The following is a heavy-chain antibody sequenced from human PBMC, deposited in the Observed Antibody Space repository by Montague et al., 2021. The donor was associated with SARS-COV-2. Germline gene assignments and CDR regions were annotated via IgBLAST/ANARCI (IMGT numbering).Heavy chain of an antibody. CDR1: GFTFRRYA. V-gene: IGHV3-23*01. CDR2: IADNGDP. D-gene: IGHD2-15*01. CDR3: AKASCSGFGCDYFDC. Sequence: SLRLSCAASGFTFRRYAMAWVRQAPGKGLEWVSTIADNGDPYYADSMKGRFITSRDDSKNTVSLQMNGLRDEDTAIYYCAKASCSGFGCDYFDCWGRGTLVTVSS. J-gene: IGHJ4*02.